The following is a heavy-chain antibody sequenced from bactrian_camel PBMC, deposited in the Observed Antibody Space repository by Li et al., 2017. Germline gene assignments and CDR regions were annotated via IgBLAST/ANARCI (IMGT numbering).Heavy chain of an antibody. V-gene: IGHV3S1*01. CDR3: AKADNTWVPEEAFRGDFLSFGA. J-gene: IGHJ6*01. D-gene: IGHD3*01. Sequence: QVQLVESGGGTVQAGGSLRLSCAVSAYTYKTHYVGWFRQAPGKEREAVAVIYPVGDAAHYADSVKGRFTVSRDNAKNTMYLELTNLKPEDTALYSCAKADNTWVPEEAFRGDFLSFGAWGQGTQVTVS. CDR1: AYTYKTHY. CDR2: IYPVGDAA.